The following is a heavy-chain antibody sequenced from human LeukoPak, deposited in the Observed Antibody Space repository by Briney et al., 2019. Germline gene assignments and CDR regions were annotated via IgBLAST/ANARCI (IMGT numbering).Heavy chain of an antibody. V-gene: IGHV4-59*01. J-gene: IGHJ2*01. Sequence: PSETLSLTCTVSGGSISSYYWSWIRQPPGKGLEWIGYIYYSGSTNYNPSLKSRVTISVDTSKNQFSLKLSSVTAADTAVYYCARVGVDTAMVGPRYWYFDLWGRGTLVTVSS. CDR2: IYYSGST. CDR1: GGSISSYY. CDR3: ARVGVDTAMVGPRYWYFDL. D-gene: IGHD5-18*01.